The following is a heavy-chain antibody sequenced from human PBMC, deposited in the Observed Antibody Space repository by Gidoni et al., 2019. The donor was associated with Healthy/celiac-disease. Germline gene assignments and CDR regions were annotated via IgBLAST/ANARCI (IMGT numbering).Heavy chain of an antibody. D-gene: IGHD6-13*01. CDR2: IRSKANSYAT. V-gene: IGHV3-73*01. Sequence: EVQLVESGGGLVQPGGSLQLSCAASGFTFSGSAMPWVRQASGKGLAWVGRIRSKANSYATAYAASVKGRFTISRDDSKNTAYLQMNSLKTEDTAVYYCTRHSSSWYIGSYWGQGTLVTVSS. CDR1: GFTFSGSA. J-gene: IGHJ4*02. CDR3: TRHSSSWYIGSY.